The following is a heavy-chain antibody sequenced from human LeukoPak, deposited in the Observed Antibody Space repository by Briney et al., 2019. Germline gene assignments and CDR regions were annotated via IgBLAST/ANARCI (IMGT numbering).Heavy chain of an antibody. D-gene: IGHD5/OR15-5a*01. J-gene: IGHJ4*02. CDR3: ARHLIYVYYFDY. CDR2: IYASGST. Sequence: SETLSLTCTVSGGSINSYYWSWIRQPAGKGLEWIGRIYASGSTYYNPSLKSRVTISVDTSKNQFSLKLSSVTAADTAVYYCARHLIYVYYFDYWGQGTLVTVSS. CDR1: GGSINSYY. V-gene: IGHV4-4*07.